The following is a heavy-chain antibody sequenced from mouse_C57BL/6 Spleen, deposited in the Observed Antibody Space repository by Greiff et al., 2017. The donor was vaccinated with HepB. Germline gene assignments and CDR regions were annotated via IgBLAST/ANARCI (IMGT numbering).Heavy chain of an antibody. CDR3: TTGGNYYGSSYGAMDY. V-gene: IGHV14-4*01. Sequence: VQLKESGAALVRPGASVKLSCTASGFNIKDDYMHWVKQRPEQGLEWIGWIDPANGDTEYASKFKGKATITADTSSNTAYLQLSSLTSEDTAVYYCTTGGNYYGSSYGAMDYWGQGTSVTVSS. D-gene: IGHD1-1*01. J-gene: IGHJ4*01. CDR1: GFNIKDDY. CDR2: IDPANGDT.